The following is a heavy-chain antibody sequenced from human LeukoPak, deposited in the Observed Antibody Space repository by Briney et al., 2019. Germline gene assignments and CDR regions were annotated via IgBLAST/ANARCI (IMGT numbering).Heavy chain of an antibody. CDR1: GGSISSGDYH. CDR3: ARDLLNEGNHLDY. V-gene: IGHV4-30-4*01. D-gene: IGHD4-23*01. J-gene: IGHJ4*02. CDR2: IYYSGST. Sequence: SQTLSLTCTVSGGSISSGDYHWSWIRQPPGKGLEWIGYIYYSGSTYYNPSLKSRVTISVDTSKNQFSLKLSSVTAADTAVYYCARDLLNEGNHLDYWGQGTLVTVSS.